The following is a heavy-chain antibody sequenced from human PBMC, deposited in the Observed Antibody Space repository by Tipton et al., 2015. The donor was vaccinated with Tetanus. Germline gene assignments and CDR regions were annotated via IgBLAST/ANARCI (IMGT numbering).Heavy chain of an antibody. V-gene: IGHV4-59*02. CDR3: AGVTAQRTELYFEH. Sequence: TLSLTCTVSGDSVSGYYWSWIRQPPGKGLEWVGYVYYTEDTNYNPSLKSRVTISMDRSENQISLKMTSVTAADTAVYYCAGVTAQRTELYFEHWGQGTQVTVSS. D-gene: IGHD2-8*02. CDR2: VYYTEDT. CDR1: GDSVSGYY. J-gene: IGHJ1*01.